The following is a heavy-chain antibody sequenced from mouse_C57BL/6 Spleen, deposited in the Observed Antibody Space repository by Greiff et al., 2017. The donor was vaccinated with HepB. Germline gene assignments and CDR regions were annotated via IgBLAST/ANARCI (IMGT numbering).Heavy chain of an antibody. CDR2: IHPNSGST. Sequence: QVQLQQPGAELVKPGASVKLSCKASGYTFTSYWMHWVKQRPGQGLERIGMIHPNSGSTNYNEKFKSKATLTVDKPSSTAYMQLSSLTSEDSAVYYCARTPYAMDYWGQGTSVTVSS. J-gene: IGHJ4*01. CDR1: GYTFTSYW. V-gene: IGHV1-64*01. CDR3: ARTPYAMDY.